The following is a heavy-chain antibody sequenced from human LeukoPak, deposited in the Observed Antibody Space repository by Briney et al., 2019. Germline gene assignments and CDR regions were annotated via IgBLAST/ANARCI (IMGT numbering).Heavy chain of an antibody. CDR1: GGSISSGAYS. D-gene: IGHD2-15*01. Sequence: SETLSLTCAVSGGSISSGAYSWSWIRQPPGKGLEWIGFIYHTGSTYYNPSLKSRATISVDTSKSQFSLKLSSVTAADTAVYYCARVAAKTVDYWGQGTLVTVSS. V-gene: IGHV4-30-4*07. CDR3: ARVAAKTVDY. J-gene: IGHJ4*02. CDR2: IYHTGST.